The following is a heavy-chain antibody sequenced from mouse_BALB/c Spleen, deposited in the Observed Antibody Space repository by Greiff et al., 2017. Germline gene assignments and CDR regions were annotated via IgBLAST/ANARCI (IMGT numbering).Heavy chain of an antibody. CDR3: ARGGYGSSDFDV. CDR1: GFTFSSYA. V-gene: IGHV5-6-5*01. CDR2: ISSGGST. J-gene: IGHJ1*01. D-gene: IGHD1-1*01. Sequence: EVKLMESGGGLVKPGGSLKLSCAASGFTFSSYAMSWVRQTPEKRLEWVASISSGGSTYYPDSVKGRFTISRDNARNILYLQMSSLRSEDTAMYYCARGGYGSSDFDVWGAGTTVTVSS.